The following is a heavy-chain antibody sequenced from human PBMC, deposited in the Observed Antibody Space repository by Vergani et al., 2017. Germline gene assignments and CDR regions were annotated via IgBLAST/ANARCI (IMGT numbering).Heavy chain of an antibody. J-gene: IGHJ3*02. CDR3: ARRVTMVRGVISKYDAFDI. CDR1: GYSFTSYW. CDR2: IYPGDSDT. Sequence: EVQLVQSGAEVKKPGESLKISCKGSGYSFTSYWIGWVRQMPGKGLEWMGIIYPGDSDTRYSPSFQGQVTISADKSLSTAYLQWSSLKASDTAMYYCARRVTMVRGVISKYDAFDIWGQGTMVTVSS. D-gene: IGHD3-10*01. V-gene: IGHV5-51*01.